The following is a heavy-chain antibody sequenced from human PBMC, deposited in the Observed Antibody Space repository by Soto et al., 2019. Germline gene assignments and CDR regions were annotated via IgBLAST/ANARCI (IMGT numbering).Heavy chain of an antibody. V-gene: IGHV3-53*01. CDR1: EFTVSSNY. CDR2: IYDGGRR. J-gene: IGHJ4*02. D-gene: IGHD1-26*01. Sequence: ELHLVESGGGLIQPGGSLRLSCTTSEFTVSSNYMSWVRQAPGKGLEWVSIIYDGGRRYYADSVKGRFTISRDNSKNTVFLGMDTLRAEDTAVYYCARGQWDFNSIYFDYWGQGTLVTVSS. CDR3: ARGQWDFNSIYFDY.